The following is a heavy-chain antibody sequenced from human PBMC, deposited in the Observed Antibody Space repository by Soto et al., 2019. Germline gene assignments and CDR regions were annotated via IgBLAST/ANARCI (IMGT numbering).Heavy chain of an antibody. V-gene: IGHV3-30*03. CDR2: ISYDGSNK. CDR3: ATMREDDFDY. J-gene: IGHJ4*02. CDR1: GFTFSSYG. D-gene: IGHD3-22*01. Sequence: QPGGSLRLSCAASGFTFSSYGMHWVRQAPGKGLEWVAVISYDGSNKYYADSVKGRFTISRDNSKNTLYLQMNSLRAEDTAVYYCATMREDDFDYWGQGTLVTVSS.